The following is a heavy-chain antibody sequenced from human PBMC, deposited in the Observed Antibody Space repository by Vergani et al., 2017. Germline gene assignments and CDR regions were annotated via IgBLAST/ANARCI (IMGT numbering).Heavy chain of an antibody. CDR2: IYHSGST. Sequence: QVQLPESGPGLVKPSGTLSLHCAVSGGSISSSNWWSWVRQPPGKGLEWIGEIYHSGSTNDNPSLKRRVIISVDTSKNQFSLKLSSVTAADTAVYYCARGGEVSAVAGPHSYWGQGTLVTVSS. CDR3: ARGGEVSAVAGPHSY. D-gene: IGHD6-19*01. CDR1: GGSISSSNW. V-gene: IGHV4-4*02. J-gene: IGHJ4*02.